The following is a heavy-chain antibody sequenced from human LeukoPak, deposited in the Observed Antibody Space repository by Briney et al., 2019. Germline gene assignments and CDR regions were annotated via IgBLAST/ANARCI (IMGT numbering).Heavy chain of an antibody. J-gene: IGHJ6*03. V-gene: IGHV4-38-2*01. D-gene: IGHD6-13*01. CDR2: LYHSDSI. CDR3: ARQHDSYHYYYVDV. Sequence: SETLSLTCAVSGYSISSGYYCIWIRQPPGKGLEWIGSLYHSDSIYYNPSLESRVTMSVDTSKNQFSLKLSFVTAADTAVYYCARQHDSYHYYYVDVWGTGTTVTVSS. CDR1: GYSISSGYY.